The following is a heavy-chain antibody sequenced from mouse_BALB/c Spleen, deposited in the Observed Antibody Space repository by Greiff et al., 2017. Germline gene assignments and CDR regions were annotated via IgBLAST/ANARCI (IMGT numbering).Heavy chain of an antibody. Sequence: VQGVESGAELMKPGASVKISCKATGYTFSSYWIEWVKQRPGHGLEWIGEILPGSGSTNYNEKFKGKATFTADTSSNTAYMQLSSLTSEDSAVYYCARWSTTATDYFDYWGQGTTLTVSS. D-gene: IGHD1-2*01. J-gene: IGHJ2*01. CDR3: ARWSTTATDYFDY. V-gene: IGHV1-9*01. CDR2: ILPGSGST. CDR1: GYTFSSYW.